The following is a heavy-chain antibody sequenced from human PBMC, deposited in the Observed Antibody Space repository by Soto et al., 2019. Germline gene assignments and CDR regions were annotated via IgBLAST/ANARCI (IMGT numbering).Heavy chain of an antibody. Sequence: GGSKKLSCAASGLNFSRYSMNWVRQAPGKGLEWVSRIGSTSSITNYADSVKGRFTISRDDAQNSLYLQMNSLRAEDTAVYYCARTYSYGLFDYWGQGTLVTVSS. CDR2: IGSTSSIT. J-gene: IGHJ4*02. D-gene: IGHD5-18*01. CDR3: ARTYSYGLFDY. CDR1: GLNFSRYS. V-gene: IGHV3-48*01.